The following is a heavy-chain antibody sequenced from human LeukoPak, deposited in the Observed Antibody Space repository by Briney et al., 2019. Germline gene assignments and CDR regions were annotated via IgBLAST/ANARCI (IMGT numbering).Heavy chain of an antibody. D-gene: IGHD3-22*01. CDR2: ISAYNGNT. CDR3: ARDKGITMIVVPHPLDY. V-gene: IGHV1-18*01. Sequence: ASVKVSCKASGYTFTSYGISWVRQAPGQGLEWMGWISAYNGNTSYAQKLQGRVTMTTDTSTSTAYMELRSLRSDDTAVYYCARDKGITMIVVPHPLDYWGQGTLVTVSS. J-gene: IGHJ4*02. CDR1: GYTFTSYG.